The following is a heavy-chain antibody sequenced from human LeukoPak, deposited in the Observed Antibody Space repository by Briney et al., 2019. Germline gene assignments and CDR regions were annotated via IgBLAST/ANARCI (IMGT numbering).Heavy chain of an antibody. CDR2: INHSGST. V-gene: IGHV4-34*01. J-gene: IGHJ5*02. CDR1: GGSFSGYY. Sequence: SETLSLTCAVYGGSFSGYYWSWIRPPPGKGLEWIGEINHSGSTNYNPSLKSRVTISVDTSKNQFSLKLSSVTAADTAVYYCARSIVGANWFDPWGQGTLVTVSS. D-gene: IGHD1-26*01. CDR3: ARSIVGANWFDP.